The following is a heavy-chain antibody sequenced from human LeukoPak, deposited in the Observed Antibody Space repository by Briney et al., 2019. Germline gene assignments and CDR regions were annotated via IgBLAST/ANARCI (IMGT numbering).Heavy chain of an antibody. CDR2: IIPIFGTA. Sequence: SVKVSCKASGGTFSSYAISWVRQAPGQGLEWMGGIIPIFGTANYAQKFQGRVTITTDESTSTAYMELSSLRSEDTAVYYCARVDLGFNHPWGGNYYFDYWGQGTLVTVSS. V-gene: IGHV1-69*05. CDR1: GGTFSSYA. J-gene: IGHJ4*02. CDR3: ARVDLGFNHPWGGNYYFDY. D-gene: IGHD7-27*01.